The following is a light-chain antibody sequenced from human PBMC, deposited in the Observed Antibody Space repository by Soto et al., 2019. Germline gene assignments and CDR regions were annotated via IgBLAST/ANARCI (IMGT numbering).Light chain of an antibody. Sequence: DIQMTQSPSSLSASVGRRFTITCQASQNINNDLNWYQQKPGRAPKILISDASNLEAGVPSRFRGSGSGTDFTFTISRLKPEDIATYYCQQYENLPTFGQGTRLEIK. V-gene: IGKV1-33*01. CDR2: DAS. CDR3: QQYENLPT. J-gene: IGKJ5*01. CDR1: QNINND.